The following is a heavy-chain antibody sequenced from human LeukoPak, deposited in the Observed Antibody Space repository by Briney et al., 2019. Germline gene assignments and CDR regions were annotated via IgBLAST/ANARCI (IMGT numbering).Heavy chain of an antibody. J-gene: IGHJ4*02. D-gene: IGHD6-13*01. Sequence: SVKVSCKASGGTFSSYTISWVRQAPGQGLEWMGRIIPILGIANYAQKFQGRVTITADKSTSTAYMELSSLRSEDTAVYYCARVRYSSSFPSKTYYFDYWGEGTLVTVSS. CDR3: ARVRYSSSFPSKTYYFDY. CDR1: GGTFSSYT. CDR2: IIPILGIA. V-gene: IGHV1-69*02.